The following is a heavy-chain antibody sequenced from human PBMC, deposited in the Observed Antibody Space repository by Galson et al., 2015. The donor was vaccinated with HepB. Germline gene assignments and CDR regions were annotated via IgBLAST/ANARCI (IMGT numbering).Heavy chain of an antibody. Sequence: SVKVSCKASGYTFTSYDINWVRQATGQGLEWMGWMNPNSGNTGYAQKFQGRVTMTRNTSISTAYMELSSLRSEDTAVYYCARVGGIGSGSSWSYYGMDVWGQGTTVTVSS. J-gene: IGHJ6*02. D-gene: IGHD6-13*01. V-gene: IGHV1-8*01. CDR2: MNPNSGNT. CDR3: ARVGGIGSGSSWSYYGMDV. CDR1: GYTFTSYD.